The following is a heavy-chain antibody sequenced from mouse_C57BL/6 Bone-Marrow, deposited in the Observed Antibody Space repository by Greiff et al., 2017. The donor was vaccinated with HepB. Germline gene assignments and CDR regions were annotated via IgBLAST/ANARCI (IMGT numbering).Heavy chain of an antibody. Sequence: DVMLVESGGGLVKPGGSLKLSCAASGFTFSDYGMHWVRQAPEKGLEWVAYISSGSSTIYYADTVKGRFTISRDNAKNTLFLQMTSLRSEDTAMYYCARGVVAFRYFDVWGTGTTVTVSS. D-gene: IGHD1-1*01. J-gene: IGHJ1*03. CDR2: ISSGSSTI. CDR1: GFTFSDYG. CDR3: ARGVVAFRYFDV. V-gene: IGHV5-17*01.